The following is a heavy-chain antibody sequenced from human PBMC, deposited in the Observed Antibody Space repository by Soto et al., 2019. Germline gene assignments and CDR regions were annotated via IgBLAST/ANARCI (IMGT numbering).Heavy chain of an antibody. Sequence: ASVNVSCKASGGTFSSYAISWVRQAPGQGLEWMGGIIPIFGTANYAQKFQGRVTITADESTSTAYMELSSLRSEDTAVYYCARNGNQLLYSTEYNWFDPWGQGTLVTVSS. CDR3: ARNGNQLLYSTEYNWFDP. CDR1: GGTFSSYA. V-gene: IGHV1-69*13. CDR2: IIPIFGTA. D-gene: IGHD2-2*02. J-gene: IGHJ5*02.